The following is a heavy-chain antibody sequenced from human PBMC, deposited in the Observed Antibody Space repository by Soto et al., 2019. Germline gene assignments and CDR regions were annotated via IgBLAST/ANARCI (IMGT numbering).Heavy chain of an antibody. Sequence: VGSLRLSCASSVFTFSNYDIHWVRQSPGKWLEWVAVISYDGSNKYYADSVKDRFTISRDNSKDTLYLQMNSLRPEDTAVYYCAKVGDGYNSFFDYWGQGTLVTVSS. CDR2: ISYDGSNK. V-gene: IGHV3-30*18. J-gene: IGHJ4*02. CDR1: VFTFSNYD. CDR3: AKVGDGYNSFFDY. D-gene: IGHD5-12*01.